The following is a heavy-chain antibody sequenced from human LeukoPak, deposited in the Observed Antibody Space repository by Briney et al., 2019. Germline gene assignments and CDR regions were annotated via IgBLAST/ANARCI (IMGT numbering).Heavy chain of an antibody. CDR3: ARYWSSWSADY. Sequence: PGGSLRLSCAATGLSVSSNFMSWVRQAPGKGLEWVSYINSRSTTIYYADSVKGRFTISRDNAKNSLYLQMNSLRAEDTAVYYCARYWSSWSADYWGQGTLVTVSS. V-gene: IGHV3-48*01. D-gene: IGHD6-13*01. J-gene: IGHJ4*02. CDR1: GLSVSSNF. CDR2: INSRSTTI.